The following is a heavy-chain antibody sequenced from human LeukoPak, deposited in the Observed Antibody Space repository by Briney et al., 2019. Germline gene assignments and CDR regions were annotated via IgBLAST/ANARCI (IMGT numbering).Heavy chain of an antibody. CDR2: ISNSGGST. J-gene: IGHJ4*02. V-gene: IGHV3-23*01. D-gene: IGHD5-12*01. Sequence: GGSLRLSCAASGFTFSSYAMSWVRQAPGKGLEWVSAISNSGGSTYYADSVKGRFTISRDNSKNTLYLQMNSLRAEDTAVYHCAEIRLWGGYYFDYWGQGTLVTVSS. CDR1: GFTFSSYA. CDR3: AEIRLWGGYYFDY.